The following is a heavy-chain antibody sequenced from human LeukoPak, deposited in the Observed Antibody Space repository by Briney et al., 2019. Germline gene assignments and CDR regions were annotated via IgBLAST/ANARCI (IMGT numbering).Heavy chain of an antibody. D-gene: IGHD4-23*01. CDR3: AKDNSDYFDY. V-gene: IGHV3-23*01. Sequence: GGSLRLSCAASGFTFSNYAINWVRQPPDKGLEWVSAISGSGDSTYYADSVRGRFTISRDNSKNTVYLHVSSLRAEDTALYFCAKDNSDYFDYWGQGTLITVSS. CDR1: GFTFSNYA. CDR2: ISGSGDST. J-gene: IGHJ4*02.